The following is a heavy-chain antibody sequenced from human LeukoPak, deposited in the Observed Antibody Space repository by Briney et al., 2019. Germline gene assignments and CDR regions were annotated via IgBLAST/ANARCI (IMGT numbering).Heavy chain of an antibody. CDR3: ARALEYYGSGSYYKEFDY. CDR1: GYSISSGYY. Sequence: SETLSLTCTVSGYSISSGYYWGWIRQPPGKGLEWIGSIYYSGSTYYNPSLKGRVTISVDTSKNQFSLKLSSVTAADTAVYYCARALEYYGSGSYYKEFDYWGQGTLVTVSS. CDR2: IYYSGST. D-gene: IGHD3-10*01. J-gene: IGHJ4*02. V-gene: IGHV4-38-2*02.